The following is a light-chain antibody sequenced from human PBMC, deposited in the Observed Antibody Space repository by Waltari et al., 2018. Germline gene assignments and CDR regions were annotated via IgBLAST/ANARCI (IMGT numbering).Light chain of an antibody. Sequence: QSVLTQPPSASGTPGQTVTISCSGTNSNIGRNSVFCYQQLTGTAPKLRIYRDDLRPSGVPDRFAGSKSGTSASLAIRWLRPEDEADYYCAAWDDSLSVSYVFGSGTKVTV. CDR1: NSNIGRNS. V-gene: IGLV1-47*01. CDR2: RDD. J-gene: IGLJ1*01. CDR3: AAWDDSLSVSYV.